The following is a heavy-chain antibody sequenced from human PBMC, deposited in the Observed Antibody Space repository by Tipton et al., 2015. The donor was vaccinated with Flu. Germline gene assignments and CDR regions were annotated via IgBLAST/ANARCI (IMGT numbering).Heavy chain of an antibody. CDR1: GYSIRSDYY. CDR2: IFHTGTA. D-gene: IGHD1-26*01. V-gene: IGHV4-38-2*02. Sequence: TLSLTCAVSGYSIRSDYYWGWIRQTPGKGLEWIGSIFHTGTASYNPSLKSRVTIVVDTSKNQFSLKLTSMTAADTAVYYCARDRWEYASGFDSWGQGALVTVSP. CDR3: ARDRWEYASGFDS. J-gene: IGHJ4*02.